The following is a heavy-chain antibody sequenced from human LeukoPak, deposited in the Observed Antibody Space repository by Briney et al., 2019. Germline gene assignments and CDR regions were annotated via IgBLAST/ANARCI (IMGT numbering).Heavy chain of an antibody. CDR1: EFTFSSNW. J-gene: IGHJ6*02. V-gene: IGHV3-7*01. D-gene: IGHD2-2*01. CDR2: IKQDGSGE. Sequence: PGGSLRLSCAASEFTFSSNWMTWVRQAPGKGLECVANIKQDGSGEYYVDSVKGRFTISRDNAKNSLFLQMNSLRVEDTAVYYCARGTNMDVWGQGTTVTVSS. CDR3: ARGTNMDV.